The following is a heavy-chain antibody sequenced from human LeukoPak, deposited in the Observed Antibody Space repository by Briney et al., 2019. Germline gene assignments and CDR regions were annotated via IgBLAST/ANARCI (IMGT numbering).Heavy chain of an antibody. CDR1: GFTFSGSA. V-gene: IGHV3-73*01. J-gene: IGHJ4*02. Sequence: PGGSLRLSSAASGFTFSGSAMHWVRQASGKGLEWVGRIRSKANSYATAYAASVKGRFTISRDDSKNTAYLQMNSLKTEDTAVYYCLVWFGELDYFDYWGQGTLVTVSS. CDR3: LVWFGELDYFDY. D-gene: IGHD3-10*01. CDR2: IRSKANSYAT.